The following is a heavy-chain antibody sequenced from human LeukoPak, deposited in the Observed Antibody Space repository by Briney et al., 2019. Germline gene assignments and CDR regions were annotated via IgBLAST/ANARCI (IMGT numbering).Heavy chain of an antibody. J-gene: IGHJ4*02. V-gene: IGHV3-21*06. CDR3: ARGVAVAGSAQFDY. D-gene: IGHD6-19*01. Sequence: TGGSLRLSCAASGFTFSNYVMTWVRQAPGKGLEWVSFISSSSSYISYADSVKGRFTISRDNAKNSLYLQMNSLRAEDTAVYYCARGVAVAGSAQFDYWGQGTLVTVSS. CDR2: ISSSSSYI. CDR1: GFTFSNYV.